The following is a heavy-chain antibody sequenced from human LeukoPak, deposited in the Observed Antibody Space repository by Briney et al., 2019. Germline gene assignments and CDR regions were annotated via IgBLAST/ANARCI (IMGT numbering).Heavy chain of an antibody. V-gene: IGHV1-69*02. Sequence: SVKVSCKASGGTFSSYTISWVRQAPGQGLEWVGRIIPILGIANYAQKFQGRVTITADKSTSTAYMELSSLRSEDTAVYYCARVRSGSNWFDPWGQGTLVTVSS. J-gene: IGHJ5*02. D-gene: IGHD1-26*01. CDR1: GGTFSSYT. CDR3: ARVRSGSNWFDP. CDR2: IIPILGIA.